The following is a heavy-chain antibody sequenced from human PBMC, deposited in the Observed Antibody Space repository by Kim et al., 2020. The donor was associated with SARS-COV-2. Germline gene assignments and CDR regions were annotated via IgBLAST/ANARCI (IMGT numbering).Heavy chain of an antibody. CDR3: GTSQDYGDYGVVGH. D-gene: IGHD4-17*01. Sequence: ASVKVSCKTSGYTFTSYGMNWVRQAPGQGLEWMGWINTKTGNPMYAQGFTGRFVFSLDTSVNTAFLEISTLKGEDTAVYYCGTSQDYGDYGVVGHWGRGTLVTVSS. J-gene: IGHJ1*01. CDR2: INTKTGNP. V-gene: IGHV7-4-1*02. CDR1: GYTFTSYG.